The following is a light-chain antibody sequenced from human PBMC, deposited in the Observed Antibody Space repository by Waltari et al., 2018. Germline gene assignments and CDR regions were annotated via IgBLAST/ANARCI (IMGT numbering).Light chain of an antibody. V-gene: IGLV2-11*01. Sequence: QSALTQPRSVSEPPGQSVTISCTGTSSDVGGYNYISWYQHHPGKAPKLIISDVTKRPSGVPDRFSASKAGNTASLTSSGLRAEEEADYYCSSYAGTYTGVFGGGTKLTVL. CDR1: SSDVGGYNY. J-gene: IGLJ3*02. CDR3: SSYAGTYTGV. CDR2: DVT.